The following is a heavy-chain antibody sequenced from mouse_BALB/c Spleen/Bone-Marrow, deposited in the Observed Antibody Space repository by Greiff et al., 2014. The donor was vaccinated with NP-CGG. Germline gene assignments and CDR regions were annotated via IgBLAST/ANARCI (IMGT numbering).Heavy chain of an antibody. J-gene: IGHJ3*01. Sequence: VKLMESGPELARPGESVKISCKGSGYTFTDYAMHWVKQSHAESLEWIGVITTYSANAKYNQKFKGKATMTVDKSSSTAYLELARLTSEDSDIYYCARGGTGPFPYWGQGTLVTVSA. V-gene: IGHV1-67*01. CDR3: ARGGTGPFPY. CDR2: ITTYSANA. CDR1: GYTFTDYA. D-gene: IGHD3-3*01.